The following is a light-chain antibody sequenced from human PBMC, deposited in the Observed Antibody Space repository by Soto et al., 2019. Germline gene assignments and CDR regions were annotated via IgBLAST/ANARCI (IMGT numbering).Light chain of an antibody. CDR1: QTITSY. V-gene: IGKV1-39*01. CDR3: QQSYSLPLT. J-gene: IGKJ4*01. Sequence: DIQMTQSPSSLSASVGDRVTITCRASQTITSYVNWYQQKPGKAPKLLIYSASSLESGVPSRFSGSESGTEFTLTISSLQPEDFATYYCQQSYSLPLTFGGGTKGDIK. CDR2: SAS.